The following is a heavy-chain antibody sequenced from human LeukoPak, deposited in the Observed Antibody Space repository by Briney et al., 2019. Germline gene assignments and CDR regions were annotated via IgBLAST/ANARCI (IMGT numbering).Heavy chain of an antibody. Sequence: SESLSLTCTVSGGSISSYYWSWIRQPAGKGLEWIGRIYTSGSTNSNPSLKSRVTMSVDTSKNQFSLKLSSVTAADTAVYYCARDPGGRALDYWAREPWSPSPQ. CDR1: GGSISSYY. J-gene: IGHJ4*02. CDR2: IYTSGST. CDR3: ARDPGGRALDY. D-gene: IGHD1-26*01. V-gene: IGHV4-4*07.